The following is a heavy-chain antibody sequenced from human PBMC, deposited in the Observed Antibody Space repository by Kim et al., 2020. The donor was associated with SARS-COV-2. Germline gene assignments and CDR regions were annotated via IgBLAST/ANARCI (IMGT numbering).Heavy chain of an antibody. J-gene: IGHJ6*02. CDR3: AREKQQLVHPYYGMDV. D-gene: IGHD6-13*01. V-gene: IGHV1-18*04. CDR1: GYTFTSYG. CDR2: ISAYNGNT. Sequence: ASVKVSCKASGYTFTSYGISWVRQAPGQGLEWMGWISAYNGNTNYAQKLQGRVTMTTDTSTSTAYMELRSLRSDDTAVYYCAREKQQLVHPYYGMDVWGQGTTVTVSS.